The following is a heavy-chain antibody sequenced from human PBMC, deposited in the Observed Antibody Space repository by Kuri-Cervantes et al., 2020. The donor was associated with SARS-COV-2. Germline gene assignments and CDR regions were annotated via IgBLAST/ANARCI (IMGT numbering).Heavy chain of an antibody. Sequence: ESLKISCTVSGGSISSYYWSWIRQPPGKGLEWIGYIYYSGSTNYNPSLKSRVTISVDTSKNQFSLKLSSVTAADTAVYYCARGASYGDFDYWGQGTPVTVSS. CDR2: IYYSGST. V-gene: IGHV4-59*01. CDR3: ARGASYGDFDY. D-gene: IGHD4-17*01. J-gene: IGHJ4*02. CDR1: GGSISSYY.